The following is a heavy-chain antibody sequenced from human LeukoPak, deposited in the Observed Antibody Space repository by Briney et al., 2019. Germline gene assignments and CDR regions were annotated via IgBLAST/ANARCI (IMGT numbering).Heavy chain of an antibody. J-gene: IGHJ6*03. CDR1: GFTFSSYG. V-gene: IGHV3-30*18. CDR3: AKAADQYYYSYFYYMDV. Sequence: GGSLRLSCAASGFTFSSYGIHWVRQAPGKGLEWVAVISYDGSNKHYADSVKGRFSISRDNSKNTLYLQMNSLRAEDTAVYYCAKAADQYYYSYFYYMDVWGKGTTVTVSS. D-gene: IGHD2/OR15-2a*01. CDR2: ISYDGSNK.